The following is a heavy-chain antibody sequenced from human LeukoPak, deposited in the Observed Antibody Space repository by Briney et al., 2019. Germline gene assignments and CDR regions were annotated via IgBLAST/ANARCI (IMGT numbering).Heavy chain of an antibody. CDR2: INHSGST. J-gene: IGHJ4*02. CDR3: ARSTRRLRYFDWLLPFDY. D-gene: IGHD3-9*01. Sequence: SETLSLTCGVYGGSLSNYDWNWIRQPPGKGLEWIGEINHSGSTSYNPSLKSRITISVDTSKNQFSLKLSSVTAADTAVYYCARSTRRLRYFDWLLPFDYWGQGTLVTVSS. CDR1: GGSLSNYD. V-gene: IGHV4-34*01.